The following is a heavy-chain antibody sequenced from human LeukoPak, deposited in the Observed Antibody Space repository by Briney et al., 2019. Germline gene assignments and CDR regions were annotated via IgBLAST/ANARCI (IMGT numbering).Heavy chain of an antibody. J-gene: IGHJ6*03. Sequence: PSETLSLTCTVSGGSISTYYWSWIRQPAGKGLEWTGRIYPSGSANYNPSLKSRVTMSVDTSKNQFSLKLTSLTAADTAVYYCASGKSDEYYYYYYMDVWGKGTTVTVSS. CDR2: IYPSGSA. V-gene: IGHV4-4*07. CDR3: ASGKSDEYYYYYYMDV. D-gene: IGHD1-26*01. CDR1: GGSISTYY.